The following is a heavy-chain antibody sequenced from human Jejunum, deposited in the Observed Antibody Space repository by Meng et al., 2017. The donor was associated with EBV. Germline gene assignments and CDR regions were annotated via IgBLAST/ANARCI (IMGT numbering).Heavy chain of an antibody. CDR3: ARGYRDY. CDR1: GFTFSDYW. Sequence: GGAGGGLVQPGGSLRLSCAASGFTFSDYWMHWVRQAPGKGLVWVSRIKNDGTDPYYADSVKGRFTVSRDNAKNTLYLQMNSLRAEDTAIYYCARGYRDYWGRGTLVTVSS. CDR2: IKNDGTDP. D-gene: IGHD5-18*01. J-gene: IGHJ4*02. V-gene: IGHV3-74*01.